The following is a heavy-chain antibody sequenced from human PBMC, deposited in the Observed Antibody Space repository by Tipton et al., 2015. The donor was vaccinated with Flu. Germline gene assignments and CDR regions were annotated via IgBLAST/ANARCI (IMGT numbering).Heavy chain of an antibody. J-gene: IGHJ4*02. CDR1: GGSLGSFY. CDR2: MYDSESA. D-gene: IGHD3-10*01. V-gene: IGHV4-4*07. Sequence: TLSLTCTVSGGSLGSFYWTWIRQPVGKGLEWIGRMYDSESAKYNPSLKSRVTMSLDTSTHQVSLRLTSVTAADAAVYYCARGSGSGTFMIFDYWGPGILVTVSS. CDR3: ARGSGSGTFMIFDY.